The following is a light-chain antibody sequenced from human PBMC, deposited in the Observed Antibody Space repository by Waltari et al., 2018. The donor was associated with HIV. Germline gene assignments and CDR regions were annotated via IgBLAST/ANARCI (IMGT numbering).Light chain of an antibody. J-gene: IGLJ3*02. CDR2: GNS. CDR3: QSFDSSLGGWV. Sequence: QSVLTQPPSVSGAPGQRVTIPCPGRTSHIGAPSDVHWYQPFPGTAPKLLIYGNSNRPSGVPDRFSGSRSGTSSSLAISGLQAEDEAHYYCQSFDSSLGGWVFGGGTKLTVL. V-gene: IGLV1-40*01. CDR1: TSHIGAPSD.